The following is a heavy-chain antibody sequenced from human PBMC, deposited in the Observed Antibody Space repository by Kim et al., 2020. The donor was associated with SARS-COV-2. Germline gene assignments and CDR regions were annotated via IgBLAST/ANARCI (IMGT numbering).Heavy chain of an antibody. CDR2: IYYSGST. D-gene: IGHD2-21*02. Sequence: SETLSLTCTVSGGSISSYYWSWIRQPPGKGLEWIGYIYYSGSTNYNPSLKSRVTISVDTSKNQFSLKLSSVTAADTAVYYCARDSVTGPIDYWGQGTLVTVSS. J-gene: IGHJ4*02. V-gene: IGHV4-59*13. CDR1: GGSISSYY. CDR3: ARDSVTGPIDY.